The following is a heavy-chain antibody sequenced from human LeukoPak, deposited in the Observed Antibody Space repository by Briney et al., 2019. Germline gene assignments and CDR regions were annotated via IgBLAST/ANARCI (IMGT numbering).Heavy chain of an antibody. CDR3: ARDGYDYVWGSYRLQ. CDR1: GGTFSSYA. CDR2: IIPIFGTA. J-gene: IGHJ4*02. Sequence: SVKVSCKASGGTFSSYAISWVRQAPGQGLEWMGGIIPIFGTANYAQKFQGRGTITTDESASTAYMELSSLRFEDTAVYYCARDGYDYVWGSYRLQWGQGTLVTVSS. D-gene: IGHD3-16*02. V-gene: IGHV1-69*05.